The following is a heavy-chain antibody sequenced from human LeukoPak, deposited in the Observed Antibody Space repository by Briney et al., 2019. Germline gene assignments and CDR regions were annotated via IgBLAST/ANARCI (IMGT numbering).Heavy chain of an antibody. CDR2: IYSDGGT. D-gene: IGHD6-19*01. J-gene: IGHJ4*02. Sequence: GGSLRLSCVASGFTVSNSYMSWVRQAPGKGLEWVSVIYSDGGTFYSDSVKGRFIISRDYSKSTLYLQMNSLRADDTAVYYCARDSNGPAFWGQGTLVTVSS. V-gene: IGHV3-53*01. CDR3: ARDSNGPAF. CDR1: GFTVSNSY.